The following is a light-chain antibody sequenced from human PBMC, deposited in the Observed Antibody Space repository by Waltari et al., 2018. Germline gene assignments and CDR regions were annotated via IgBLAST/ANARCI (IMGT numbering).Light chain of an antibody. CDR1: SSNIGSNT. Sequence: QSVLTQPPSASGTPGQRVTISCSGSSSNIGSNTVDWHQHLPGTAPKIFIHTNLERPSGVPDRFSASKSGTSAFLAISALQSEDEAVYYCAAWDDILNGRVFGGGTKVTVL. CDR3: AAWDDILNGRV. V-gene: IGLV1-44*01. J-gene: IGLJ3*02. CDR2: TNL.